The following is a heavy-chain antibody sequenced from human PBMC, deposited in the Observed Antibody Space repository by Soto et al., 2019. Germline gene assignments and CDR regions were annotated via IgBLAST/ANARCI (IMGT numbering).Heavy chain of an antibody. CDR3: ARDGEGSGYPPDAFDI. Sequence: PSETLSLTCGVSGGSISSSNWWSCVRQPPGKGLEWIGEIYHSGSTNYNPSLKSRVTISVDKSKNQFSLKLSSVTAADTAVYYCARDGEGSGYPPDAFDIWGQGTMVTVSS. J-gene: IGHJ3*02. CDR1: GGSISSSNW. D-gene: IGHD3-22*01. V-gene: IGHV4-4*02. CDR2: IYHSGST.